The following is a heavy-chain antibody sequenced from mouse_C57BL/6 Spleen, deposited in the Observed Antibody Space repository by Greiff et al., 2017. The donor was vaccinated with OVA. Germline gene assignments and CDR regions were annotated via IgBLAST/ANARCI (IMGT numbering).Heavy chain of an antibody. CDR1: GFSLSTFGMG. J-gene: IGHJ4*01. CDR3: ARIESLLYGSSPYYYAMDY. D-gene: IGHD1-1*01. Sequence: QVQLKESGPGILQPSQTLSLTCSFSGFSLSTFGMGVGWIRQPSGKGLEWLAHIWWDDDKYYNPALKSRLTISKDTSKNQVFLKIANVDTADTATYYCARIESLLYGSSPYYYAMDYWGQGTSVTVSS. CDR2: IWWDDDK. V-gene: IGHV8-8*01.